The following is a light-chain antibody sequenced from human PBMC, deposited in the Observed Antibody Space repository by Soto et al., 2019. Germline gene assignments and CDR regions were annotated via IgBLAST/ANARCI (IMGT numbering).Light chain of an antibody. CDR2: GAS. Sequence: EIVLTQSPGTLSLSPGERATLSCRASQSVSSYLVWYQQKPGQAPRLLIHGASIRATGIPARFSGSGSGTDFTLTISRLEPEDSAVYYCQQYVTSLITFGQGTRLEIK. CDR1: QSVSSY. V-gene: IGKV3-20*01. CDR3: QQYVTSLIT. J-gene: IGKJ5*01.